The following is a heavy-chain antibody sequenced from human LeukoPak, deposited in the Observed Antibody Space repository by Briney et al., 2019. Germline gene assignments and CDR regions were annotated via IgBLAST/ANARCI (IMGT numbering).Heavy chain of an antibody. CDR3: AKESESYDSSGSTFDY. J-gene: IGHJ4*02. CDR1: GFSFGSYG. V-gene: IGHV3-30*02. Sequence: GGSLRLSCAASGFSFGSYGMDWVRQAPGKGLEWVSFIRYDGSSKFYADSVKGRFTISRDNSKNTLYLQMNSLRAEDTAVYYCAKESESYDSSGSTFDYWGQGTLVTVSS. D-gene: IGHD3-22*01. CDR2: IRYDGSSK.